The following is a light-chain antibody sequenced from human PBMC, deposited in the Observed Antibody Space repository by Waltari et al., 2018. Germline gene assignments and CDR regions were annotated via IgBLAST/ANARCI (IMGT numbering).Light chain of an antibody. CDR3: QQYYSTPLT. J-gene: IGKJ4*01. CDR2: WAS. CDR1: QSVLSSSNNKNY. Sequence: DIVMTQSPDSLAVYLGESAPIHCTSSQSVLSSSNNKNYLAWYQQKPRQPPKLLISWASTRESGVPDRFSGSGSGTDFTLTISSLQAEDVAVYYCQQYYSTPLTFGGGTKVEIK. V-gene: IGKV4-1*01.